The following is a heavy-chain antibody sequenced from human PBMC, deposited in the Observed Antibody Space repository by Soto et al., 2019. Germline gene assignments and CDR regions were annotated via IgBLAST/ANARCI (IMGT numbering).Heavy chain of an antibody. Sequence: ASVKVSCKASGYTFTSYGISWVRQAPGQGLEWMGWISAYNGNTNYAQKLQGRVTMTTDTSTSTAYMELRSLRSDDTAVYYCARVFMDCSSTSCYVAWFDPWGQGTLVTVSS. D-gene: IGHD2-2*01. V-gene: IGHV1-18*01. J-gene: IGHJ5*02. CDR3: ARVFMDCSSTSCYVAWFDP. CDR1: GYTFTSYG. CDR2: ISAYNGNT.